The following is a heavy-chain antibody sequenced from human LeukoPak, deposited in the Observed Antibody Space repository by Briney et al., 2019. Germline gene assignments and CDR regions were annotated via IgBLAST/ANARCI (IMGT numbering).Heavy chain of an antibody. D-gene: IGHD5-18*01. Sequence: GGSLRLPCAASGFTFSSYGMHWVRQAPGKGLEWVAFIRYDGSNKYYADSVKGRFTISRDNSKNTLYLQMNSLRAEDTAVYYCAKDRYSYWDQGYAFDIWGQGTMVTVSS. V-gene: IGHV3-30*02. CDR1: GFTFSSYG. CDR3: AKDRYSYWDQGYAFDI. J-gene: IGHJ3*02. CDR2: IRYDGSNK.